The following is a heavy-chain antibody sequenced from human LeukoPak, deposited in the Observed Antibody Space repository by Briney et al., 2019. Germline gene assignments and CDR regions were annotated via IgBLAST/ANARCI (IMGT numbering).Heavy chain of an antibody. J-gene: IGHJ2*01. CDR3: ARAGNYYFDL. D-gene: IGHD1-7*01. CDR2: MNADGRTI. CDR1: GFTFSSSW. Sequence: GGSLRLSCAASGFTFSSSWMHWVRQGQGKGLVWVARMNADGRTINYADSVKGRFTISRDNAKNTLYLQMNSLRTEDAAVYYCARAGNYYFDLWGRGTQVTVSS. V-gene: IGHV3-74*01.